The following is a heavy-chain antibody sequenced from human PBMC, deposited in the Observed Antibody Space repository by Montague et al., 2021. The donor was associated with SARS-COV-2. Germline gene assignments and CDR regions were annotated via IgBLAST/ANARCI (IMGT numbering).Heavy chain of an antibody. J-gene: IGHJ5*02. D-gene: IGHD6-25*01. V-gene: IGHV2-5*02. CDR2: IYWDDDK. CDR1: GFSLSSSGVA. Sequence: PALVKPTQTLTLTCTFSGFSLSSSGVAVGWIRQPPGKALEWLALIYWDDDKRYSPNLKSRLTITKDTSKNQVVLEMTNMDPVDTATYYCAQNLPTLIGGYNWFDPWGQGALVTVSS. CDR3: AQNLPTLIGGYNWFDP.